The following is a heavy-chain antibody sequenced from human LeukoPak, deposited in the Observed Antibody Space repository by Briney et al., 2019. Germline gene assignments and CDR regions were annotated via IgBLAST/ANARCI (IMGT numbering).Heavy chain of an antibody. D-gene: IGHD3-10*01. CDR3: ARDSTYYYDSGSSGPHYFDN. CDR2: ISSGGTYE. J-gene: IGHJ4*02. Sequence: GGSLRLSCAASGFTFSNYAMHWVRQAPGKGLEWVSLISSGGTYEYYADSVKGRFTISRDNSKNTLYLQLNSLRAEDTAVYYCARDSTYYYDSGSSGPHYFDNWGQGTLVTVSA. V-gene: IGHV3-30*01. CDR1: GFTFSNYA.